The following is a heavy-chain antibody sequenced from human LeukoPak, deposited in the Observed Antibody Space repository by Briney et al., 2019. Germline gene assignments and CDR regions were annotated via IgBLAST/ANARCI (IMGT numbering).Heavy chain of an antibody. CDR1: GFTFSNYA. V-gene: IGHV3-23*01. Sequence: GGSLRLSCAASGFTFSNYAMSWVRQAPGKGLEWVSAISGSGGSTYYADSVKGRFTISRDNSKNTLYLQMNSLRAEDTAVYYCAKRGSYDFWSGSPLNWYFDLWGRGTLVTVSS. CDR3: AKRGSYDFWSGSPLNWYFDL. J-gene: IGHJ2*01. D-gene: IGHD3-3*01. CDR2: ISGSGGST.